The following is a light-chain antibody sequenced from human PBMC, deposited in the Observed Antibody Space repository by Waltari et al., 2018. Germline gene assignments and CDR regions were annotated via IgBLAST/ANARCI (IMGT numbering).Light chain of an antibody. J-gene: IGKJ1*01. CDR3: MQALLAPRT. CDR2: SVS. V-gene: IGKV2-28*01. Sequence: DIVMTQSPLSLPVTPGEPASISCRSSQSLLHSNGYTYLEWYVQKPGQSPQLLIYSVSNRASGVPDRFSGSGSGTDLTLKISRVEAEDVGVYYCMQALLAPRTFGQGTKVEIK. CDR1: QSLLHSNGYTY.